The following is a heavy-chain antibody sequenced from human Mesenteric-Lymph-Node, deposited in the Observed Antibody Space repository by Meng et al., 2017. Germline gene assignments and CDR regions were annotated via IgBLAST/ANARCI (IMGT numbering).Heavy chain of an antibody. Sequence: GESLKISCAASGFTFSSYGISWVRQAPGQGLEWMGWINTNTGNPTYAQGFTGRFVFSLDTSVSTAYLQISSLKAEDTAVYYCARDQWLASYYFDYWGQGTLVTVSS. CDR3: ARDQWLASYYFDY. D-gene: IGHD6-19*01. V-gene: IGHV7-4-1*02. J-gene: IGHJ4*02. CDR1: GFTFSSYG. CDR2: INTNTGNP.